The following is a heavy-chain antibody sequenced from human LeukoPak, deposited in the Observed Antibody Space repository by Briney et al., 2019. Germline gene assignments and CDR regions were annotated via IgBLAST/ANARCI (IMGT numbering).Heavy chain of an antibody. J-gene: IGHJ4*02. V-gene: IGHV3-23*01. D-gene: IGHD2-15*01. CDR2: ISGSGGSGST. Sequence: PGGSLRLSCSASGFTFSNFAMSWVRQAPGKGLEWVSTISGSGGSGSTYYADSVKGRFTISRDNSKNTLYLQMNSLRVEDTAVYYCAKSGLNRFDYWGQGTLVTVSS. CDR1: GFTFSNFA. CDR3: AKSGLNRFDY.